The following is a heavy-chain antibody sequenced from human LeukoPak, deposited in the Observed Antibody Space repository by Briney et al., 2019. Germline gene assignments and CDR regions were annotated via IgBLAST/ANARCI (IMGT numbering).Heavy chain of an antibody. D-gene: IGHD3-22*01. Sequence: GASVKVSCKASGGTFSSYGISWVRQAPGQGLEWMGGIIPIFGTANYAQKFQGRVTITADESTSTAYMELSSLRAEDTAVYYCARGSDSSGYNSEYSFEYWGQGTLVTVSS. CDR3: ARGSDSSGYNSEYSFEY. CDR1: GGTFSSYG. CDR2: IIPIFGTA. V-gene: IGHV1-69*13. J-gene: IGHJ4*02.